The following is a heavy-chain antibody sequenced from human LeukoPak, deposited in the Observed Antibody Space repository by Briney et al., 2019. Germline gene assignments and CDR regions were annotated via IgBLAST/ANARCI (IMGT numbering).Heavy chain of an antibody. V-gene: IGHV3-48*03. CDR2: ISSSASTT. D-gene: IGHD6-13*01. CDR3: ARGRYSRYFDY. CDR1: GFTLSSYE. Sequence: GGSLRLSCAASGFTLSSYEMNWVRQAPGKGLEWVSYISSSASTTHYADSVMGRFTFSRDNAKNSLYLQMNRLRAQHTAVYYCARGRYSRYFDYWGQGTLVTVSS. J-gene: IGHJ4*02.